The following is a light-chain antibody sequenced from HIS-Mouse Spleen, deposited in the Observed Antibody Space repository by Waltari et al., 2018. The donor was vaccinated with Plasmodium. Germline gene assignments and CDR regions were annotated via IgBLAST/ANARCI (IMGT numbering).Light chain of an antibody. CDR2: DSS. J-gene: IGKJ4*02. CDR3: QHRSNWPRVLT. V-gene: IGKV3-11*01. CDR1: QSVGSY. Sequence: EIVLTQSPATLSLSPGERATLSCRASQSVGSYLAWYQQKPGQDPRLLIYDSSNRATGIPARFSGSGSGTDFTLTSSSLEPEDFAVYDCQHRSNWPRVLTFGGGTKEEIK.